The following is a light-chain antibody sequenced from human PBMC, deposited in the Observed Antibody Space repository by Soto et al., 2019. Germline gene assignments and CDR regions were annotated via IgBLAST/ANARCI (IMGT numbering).Light chain of an antibody. Sequence: IQMTQSPSSLSASVGDRVTITCQASQDISNYLNWYQQKPGKAPKLLIYDASNLETGVPSRFSGSGSGTDFTFTISSLQPDDIATYYCQQYDNLPPFGQGTRLEIK. CDR2: DAS. J-gene: IGKJ5*01. CDR3: QQYDNLPP. CDR1: QDISNY. V-gene: IGKV1-33*01.